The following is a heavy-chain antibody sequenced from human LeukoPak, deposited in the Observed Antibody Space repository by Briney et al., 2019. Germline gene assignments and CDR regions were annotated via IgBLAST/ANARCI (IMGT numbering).Heavy chain of an antibody. CDR2: IYHSGST. J-gene: IGHJ5*02. CDR3: ARLISSPAYCSSTSCQGWFDP. Sequence: PSETLSLTCAVYGYSISSGYYWGWIRQPPGKGLEWIGSIYHSGSTYYNPSLKSRVTISVDTSKNQFSLKLSSVTAADTAVYYCARLISSPAYCSSTSCQGWFDPCGQGTLVTVST. CDR1: GYSISSGYY. V-gene: IGHV4-38-2*01. D-gene: IGHD2-2*01.